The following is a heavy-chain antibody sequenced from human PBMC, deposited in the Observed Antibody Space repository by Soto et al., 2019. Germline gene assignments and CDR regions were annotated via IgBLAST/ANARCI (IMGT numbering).Heavy chain of an antibody. CDR2: INSDGSST. V-gene: IGHV3-74*01. CDR1: GFTFSSYW. CDR3: ATGGSLNFYFDL. D-gene: IGHD1-26*01. J-gene: IGHJ2*01. Sequence: EVQLVESGGGVVQPGGYLRLSCAASGFTFSSYWMHWVRQAPGKRLVWVSRINSDGSSTSYADSVKGRFTISRDNANNTLYVPLNNLRAEDTGGYYCATGGSLNFYFDLWGRGTLVTVFS.